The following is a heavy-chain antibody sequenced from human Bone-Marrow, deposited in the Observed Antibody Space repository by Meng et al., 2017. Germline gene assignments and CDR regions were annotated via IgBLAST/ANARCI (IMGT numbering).Heavy chain of an antibody. V-gene: IGHV3-7*01. CDR3: ARDRGGSGSEFYYYYGMDV. CDR1: GFAFSSYW. J-gene: IGHJ6*02. CDR2: IKQDGSEK. D-gene: IGHD3-10*01. Sequence: GGSLRLSCAASGFAFSSYWMSWVRQAPGKGLEWVANIKQDGSEKYYADSVKGRFTISRDNAKNSLYLQMNSLRAEDTAVYYCARDRGGSGSEFYYYYGMDVWGQGTTVTVSS.